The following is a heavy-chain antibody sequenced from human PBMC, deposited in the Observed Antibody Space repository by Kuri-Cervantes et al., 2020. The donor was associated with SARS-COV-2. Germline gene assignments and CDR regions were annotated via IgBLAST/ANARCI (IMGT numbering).Heavy chain of an antibody. CDR1: GGSISSSSYY. D-gene: IGHD3/OR15-3a*01. V-gene: IGHV4-39*07. J-gene: IGHJ6*03. CDR3: ARGKIVVVPSPILGLGPWFYSYYMDV. CDR2: INHSGTT. Sequence: ESLKISCTVSGGSISSSSYYWGWIRQPPGKGLEWIGEINHSGTTNYNPSLQSRVTISLDTSNNQLSLRLTSVTAADTGVYFCARGKIVVVPSPILGLGPWFYSYYMDVWGKGTTVTVSS.